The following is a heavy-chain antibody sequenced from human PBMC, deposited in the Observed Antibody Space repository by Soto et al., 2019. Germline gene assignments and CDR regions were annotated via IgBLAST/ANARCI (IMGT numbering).Heavy chain of an antibody. CDR2: ISPKSTYR. J-gene: IGHJ4*02. V-gene: IGHV3-11*06. Sequence: GSLRLSCATSGFPFSDYYMSWIRQAPGKGLEWLSHISPKSTYRNYADSVKGRFTISRDNTKSSLFLQMNSLGVEDTAVYYCARGGGGGLFEHWGQGVLVTVPQ. CDR3: ARGGGGGLFEH. CDR1: GFPFSDYY. D-gene: IGHD2-21*01.